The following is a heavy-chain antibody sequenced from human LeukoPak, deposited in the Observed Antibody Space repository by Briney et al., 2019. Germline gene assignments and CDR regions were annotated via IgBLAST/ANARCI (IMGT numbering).Heavy chain of an antibody. D-gene: IGHD7-27*01. Sequence: PGGSLRLSCAASGFTFTTYWMTWVRQAPGKGLKWVANIKEDGSQKYYVDSVKGRFTISRDNAKNSLYLQMDSLKAEDTAVYYCARENWANDYWGQGTLVTVSS. J-gene: IGHJ4*02. CDR2: IKEDGSQK. CDR3: ARENWANDY. V-gene: IGHV3-7*01. CDR1: GFTFTTYW.